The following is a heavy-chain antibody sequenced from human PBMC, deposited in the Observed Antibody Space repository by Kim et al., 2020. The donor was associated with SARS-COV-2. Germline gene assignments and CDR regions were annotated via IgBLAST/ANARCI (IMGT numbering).Heavy chain of an antibody. CDR3: AILLVRGAVDY. Sequence: SETLSLTCTVSGGSISSYYWSWIRQPPGKGLEWIGYIYYSGSTNYNPSLKSRVTISVDTSKNQFSLKLSSVTAADTAVYYCAILLVRGAVDYWGQGTLVTVSS. V-gene: IGHV4-59*08. CDR2: IYYSGST. D-gene: IGHD3-10*01. J-gene: IGHJ4*02. CDR1: GGSISSYY.